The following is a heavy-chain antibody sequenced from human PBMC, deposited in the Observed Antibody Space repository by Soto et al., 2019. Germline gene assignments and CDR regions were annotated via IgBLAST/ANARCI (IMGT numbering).Heavy chain of an antibody. V-gene: IGHV4-39*01. D-gene: IGHD3-3*01. CDR2: VYANGDS. CDR3: ARGFTSFDY. Sequence: SETLSLTCSVSGGSFSSPYYCWGWLRQPPGKGLEWLATVYANGDSYYNSSLESRVTISADTSKSQFSLKLRSVTAADTAVYYCARGFTSFDYWGQGTLVTVSS. CDR1: GGSFSSPYYC. J-gene: IGHJ4*02.